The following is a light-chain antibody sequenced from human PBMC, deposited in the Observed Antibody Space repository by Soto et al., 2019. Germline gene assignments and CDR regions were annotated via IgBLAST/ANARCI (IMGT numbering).Light chain of an antibody. CDR3: QQYGRLIT. J-gene: IGKJ5*01. CDR1: QSVSSY. V-gene: IGKV3-11*01. CDR2: DAS. Sequence: EIVLTQSPATLSLSPGDRATLSCRASQSVSSYLAWYQQKPGQVPRLLIYDASNRATGIPARFSGSGSGTDFTLTISRLEPEDFAVYYCQQYGRLITFGQGTRLEIK.